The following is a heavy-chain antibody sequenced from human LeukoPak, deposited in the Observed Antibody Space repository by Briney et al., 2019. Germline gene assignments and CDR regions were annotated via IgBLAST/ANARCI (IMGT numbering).Heavy chain of an antibody. D-gene: IGHD3-22*01. J-gene: IGHJ4*02. CDR3: ATIHKTYYYDSSGQPSQSYFDY. V-gene: IGHV1-24*01. CDR1: GYTLTELS. CDR2: FDPEDGET. Sequence: ASVKLSCKVSGYTLTELSMHWVRQAPGKGLEWMGGFDPEDGETIYAQKFQGRVTMTEDTSTDTAYMELSSLRSEDTAVYYCATIHKTYYYDSSGQPSQSYFDYWGQGTLVTVSS.